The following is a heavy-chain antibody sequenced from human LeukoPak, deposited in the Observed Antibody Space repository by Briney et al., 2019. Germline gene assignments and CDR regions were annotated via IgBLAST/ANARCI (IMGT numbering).Heavy chain of an antibody. CDR1: GGSISSYY. J-gene: IGHJ5*02. V-gene: IGHV4-59*01. Sequence: SETLSLTCTVSGGSISSYYWSWIRQPPGKGLEWIGYIYYSGSTNYNPSLKSRVTISVDTSKNQFSLKLSSVTAADTAVYYCAGGDYDFWSGYYRSWFDPWGQGTLVTVSS. CDR2: IYYSGST. D-gene: IGHD3-3*01. CDR3: AGGDYDFWSGYYRSWFDP.